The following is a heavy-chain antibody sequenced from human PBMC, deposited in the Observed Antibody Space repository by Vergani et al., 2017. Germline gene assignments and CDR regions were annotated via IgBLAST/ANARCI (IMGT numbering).Heavy chain of an antibody. Sequence: VQLVESGGGVVQPGGSLRLSCAASGFTFDDYTIHWVRQAPGKGLEWVSLISWDATNKFYADSVKGRFTISRDNSKNSLYLQMNSLRIEDTALYYCVKEGGTLFFDCWGQGTLVTVSS. J-gene: IGHJ4*02. D-gene: IGHD3-16*01. CDR2: ISWDATNK. V-gene: IGHV3-43*01. CDR1: GFTFDDYT. CDR3: VKEGGTLFFDC.